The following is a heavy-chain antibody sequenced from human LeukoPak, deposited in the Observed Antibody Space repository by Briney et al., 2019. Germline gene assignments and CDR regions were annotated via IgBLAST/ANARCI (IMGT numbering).Heavy chain of an antibody. V-gene: IGHV3-74*01. J-gene: IGHJ4*02. CDR2: INTDASRT. CDR1: GFIFSSYW. Sequence: GGSLRLSCAASGFIFSSYWMHWVRQAPGKGLVWVSHINTDASRTSYADSVKGRFTISRDNAKNTLFLQINSLRAEDTAVYYCARDRGRFLLGPDGLLGWGQGTLVTVSS. D-gene: IGHD2/OR15-2a*01. CDR3: ARDRGRFLLGPDGLLG.